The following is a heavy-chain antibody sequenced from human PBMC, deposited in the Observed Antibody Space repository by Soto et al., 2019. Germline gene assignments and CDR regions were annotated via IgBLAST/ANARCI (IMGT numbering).Heavy chain of an antibody. Sequence: VQLVESGGGLVQPGGSLRLSCAASGFSISTPSMNWVRQAPGKGLEWVSFISSGNNAIYYADSVKGRFKISRDIAKNSVYRQMNSLGAEDKAVYYCARGGTVSTAWGQGTRVTVSS. J-gene: IGHJ5*02. CDR2: ISSGNNAI. CDR1: GFSISTPS. V-gene: IGHV3-48*01. CDR3: ARGGTVSTA. D-gene: IGHD4-4*01.